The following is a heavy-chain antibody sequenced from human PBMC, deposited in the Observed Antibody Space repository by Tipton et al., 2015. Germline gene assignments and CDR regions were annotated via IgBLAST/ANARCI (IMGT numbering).Heavy chain of an antibody. V-gene: IGHV4-34*01. D-gene: IGHD2/OR15-2a*01. Sequence: TLSLTCAVYGGSFSGYYWSWIRQPPGKGLEWIGEINHRGSANYNQSLKSRVTISADTSEKQFSLKLSSVTAADTAVYSCARLKILDDWFDPWGQGTLVTVSS. CDR1: GGSFSGYY. CDR2: INHRGSA. CDR3: ARLKILDDWFDP. J-gene: IGHJ5*02.